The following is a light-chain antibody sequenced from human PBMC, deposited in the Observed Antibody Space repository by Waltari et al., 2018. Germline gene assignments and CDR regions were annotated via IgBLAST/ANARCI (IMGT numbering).Light chain of an antibody. CDR1: NFGTSN. J-gene: IGLJ2*01. Sequence: SYVLTQPPSVSVAPGKTATITCGGTNFGTSNVPWYQRKPGQAPVLLIYYDDDRPSGIPERFSGSASGNTATLTISRVEAGDEADYYCQVWESSSEVLFGGGTKLTVL. CDR2: YDD. V-gene: IGLV3-21*01. CDR3: QVWESSSEVL.